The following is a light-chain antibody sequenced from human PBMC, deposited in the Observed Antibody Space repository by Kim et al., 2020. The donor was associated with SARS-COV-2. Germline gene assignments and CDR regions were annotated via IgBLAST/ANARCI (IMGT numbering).Light chain of an antibody. CDR1: QTISSR. CDR3: QQYNDYPDT. J-gene: IGKJ2*01. V-gene: IGKV1-5*03. Sequence: ASVGDSVTMTCRASQTISSRMAFYQQTPGKAPTLLIYEASTLESGVPSRFSGSRSGTECTLTISSLQPDDFATYYCQQYNDYPDTFGQGTKLEIK. CDR2: EAS.